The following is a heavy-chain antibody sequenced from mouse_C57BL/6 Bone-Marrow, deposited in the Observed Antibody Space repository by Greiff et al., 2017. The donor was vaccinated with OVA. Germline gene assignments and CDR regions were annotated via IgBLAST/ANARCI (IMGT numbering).Heavy chain of an antibody. Sequence: EVKVVESEGGLVQPGSSMKLSCTASGFTFSDYYMAWVRQVPEKGLEWVANINYDGSSTYYLDSLKSRFIISRDNAKNILYLQMSSLKSEDTATYYCARVIYSNYRYYYAMDYWGQGTSVTVSS. CDR2: INYDGSST. J-gene: IGHJ4*01. V-gene: IGHV5-16*01. CDR1: GFTFSDYY. D-gene: IGHD2-5*01. CDR3: ARVIYSNYRYYYAMDY.